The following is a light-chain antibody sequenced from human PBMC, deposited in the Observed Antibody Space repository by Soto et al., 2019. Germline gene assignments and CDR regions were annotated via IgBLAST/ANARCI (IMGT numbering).Light chain of an antibody. V-gene: IGKV1-9*01. J-gene: IGKJ4*01. CDR2: AAS. Sequence: DIQLTQSPSFLSASVGDRVTITCRASQGISSYLDWYKQKPGKAPKLLIYAASTLQSGVPSRFSGSESGTEFTLTICSLQPEDFATYYCQLLNTYPFTFGGGTKVDLK. CDR3: QLLNTYPFT. CDR1: QGISSY.